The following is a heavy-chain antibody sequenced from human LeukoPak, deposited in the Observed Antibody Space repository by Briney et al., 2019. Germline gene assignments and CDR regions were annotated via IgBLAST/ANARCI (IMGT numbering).Heavy chain of an antibody. V-gene: IGHV4-34*01. CDR1: GGSFSPYY. CDR3: ARGGFYCGGDCYVDY. CDR2: INHSGST. D-gene: IGHD2-21*02. J-gene: IGHJ4*02. Sequence: SETLSLTRAVYGGSFSPYYWSWIRQPPGKGLEWIGEINHSGSTNYNPSLKSRVTISVDTSKNQFSLKLSSVTAADTAVYYCARGGFYCGGDCYVDYWGQGTLVTVSS.